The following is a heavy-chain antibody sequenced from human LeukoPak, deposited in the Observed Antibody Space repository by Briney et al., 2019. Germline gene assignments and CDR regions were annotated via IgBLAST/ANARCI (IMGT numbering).Heavy chain of an antibody. CDR3: AKSNGYGLVDI. D-gene: IGHD3-10*01. V-gene: IGHV4-4*07. CDR2: IYTSGST. CDR1: GASVSDYH. J-gene: IGHJ3*02. Sequence: SETLSLTCSVSGASVSDYHWSWIRQPAGKGLEWIGRIYTSGSTNYNPSLKSRVTISVDTSRNQFSLKLTSVTAADTAVYYCAKSNGYGLVDIWGQGTMVTVSS.